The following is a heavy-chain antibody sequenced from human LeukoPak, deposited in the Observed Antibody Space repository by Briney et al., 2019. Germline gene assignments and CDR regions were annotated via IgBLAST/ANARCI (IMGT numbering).Heavy chain of an antibody. D-gene: IGHD2-2*01. V-gene: IGHV3-66*01. CDR2: IYSGGST. CDR3: ARSPAAIYYCYYMDV. J-gene: IGHJ6*03. CDR1: GFTVSSNY. Sequence: GGSLRLSCAASGFTVSSNYMSWVRQAPGKGLEWVSVIYSGGSTYYADSVKGRFTITRDNSKNTLYLQMNSLRAEDTAVYYCARSPAAIYYCYYMDVWGKGTTVTISS.